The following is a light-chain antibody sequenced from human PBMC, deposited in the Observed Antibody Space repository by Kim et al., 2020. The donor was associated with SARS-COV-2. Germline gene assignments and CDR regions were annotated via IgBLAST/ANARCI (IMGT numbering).Light chain of an antibody. J-gene: IGKJ5*01. CDR1: QGIGQK. V-gene: IGKV1-16*02. Sequence: AFVEARVTISCRASQGIGQKLAWFQHKPGKAPKLLIFGASRLQSGVPSKFSGSGSGTDFSLSITSLQPEDSATYYCQHYYTYPITFGQGTRLEIK. CDR2: GAS. CDR3: QHYYTYPIT.